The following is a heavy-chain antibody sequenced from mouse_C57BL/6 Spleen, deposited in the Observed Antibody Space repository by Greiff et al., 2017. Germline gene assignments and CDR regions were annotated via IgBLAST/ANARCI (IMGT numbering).Heavy chain of an antibody. V-gene: IGHV5-17*01. Sequence: EVQVVESGGGLVKPGGSLKLSCAASGFTFSDYGMHWVRQAPEKGLEWVAYISSGSSTIYYADTVEGRFTISRDNAKNTLFLQMTSLRSEDTAMYYCARQTGTGFDYWGQGTTLTVSS. CDR1: GFTFSDYG. CDR2: ISSGSSTI. CDR3: ARQTGTGFDY. D-gene: IGHD4-1*01. J-gene: IGHJ2*01.